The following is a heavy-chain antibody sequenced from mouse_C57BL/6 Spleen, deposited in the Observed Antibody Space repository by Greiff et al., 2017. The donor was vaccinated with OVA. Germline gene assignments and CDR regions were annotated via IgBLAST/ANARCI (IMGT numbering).Heavy chain of an antibody. CDR1: GFSLNSYA. D-gene: IGHD1-1*01. CDR2: IWTGGGT. J-gene: IGHJ1*03. Sequence: QVQLKESGPGLVAPSQSLSITCTVSGFSLNSYAISWVRQPPGKGLEWLGVIWTGGGTNYNSALKSRLSISKDNSKSQVFLKMNSLHTDDTARYYCAICYYGSPYWYFDVWGTGTTVTVAS. CDR3: AICYYGSPYWYFDV. V-gene: IGHV2-9-1*01.